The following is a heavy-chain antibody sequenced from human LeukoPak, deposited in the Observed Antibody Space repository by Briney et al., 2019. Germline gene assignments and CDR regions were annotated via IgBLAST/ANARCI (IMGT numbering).Heavy chain of an antibody. CDR2: ISRGASTI. J-gene: IGHJ4*02. Sequence: GGSLRLSCAASEFTFSSYEMNWVRQAPGKGLEWVSYISRGASTIYYADSVKGRFTISRDNARNSLYLRMNSLRAEDTAVYYCARGYCSGGNCYLDYWGQGTLVTVSA. CDR3: ARGYCSGGNCYLDY. D-gene: IGHD2-15*01. V-gene: IGHV3-48*03. CDR1: EFTFSSYE.